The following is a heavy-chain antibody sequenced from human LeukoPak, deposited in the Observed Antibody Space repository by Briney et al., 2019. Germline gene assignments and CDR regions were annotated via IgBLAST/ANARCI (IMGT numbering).Heavy chain of an antibody. D-gene: IGHD4-17*01. CDR3: ARCPYGDYSDY. V-gene: IGHV4-61*02. Sequence: SETLSLTCTVTGGSISSGSYYWSWIRQPAGKGLEWIGRIYTSGSTNYNPSLKSRVTISVDTSKNQFSLKLSSVTAADTAVYYCARCPYGDYSDYWGQGTLVTVSS. CDR1: GGSISSGSYY. CDR2: IYTSGST. J-gene: IGHJ4*02.